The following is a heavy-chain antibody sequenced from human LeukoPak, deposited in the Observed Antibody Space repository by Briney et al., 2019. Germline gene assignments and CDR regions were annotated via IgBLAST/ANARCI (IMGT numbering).Heavy chain of an antibody. CDR3: ARALSSGRLDY. V-gene: IGHV3-30-3*01. Sequence: GGSLRLSRAASGLTFRSYAMHWVRQAPGKGLEWPAAISYDGSNTYSVDSVKGRFTISRDNSKNTLYLQMNSLRAEDTAWYYCARALSSGRLDYWGQGTLVTVSS. J-gene: IGHJ4*02. D-gene: IGHD6-19*01. CDR2: ISYDGSNT. CDR1: GLTFRSYA.